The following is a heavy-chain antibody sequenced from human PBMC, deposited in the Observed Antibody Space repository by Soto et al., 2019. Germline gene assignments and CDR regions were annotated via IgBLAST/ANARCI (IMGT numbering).Heavy chain of an antibody. CDR2: INPNSGGT. CDR1: GYTFTGYY. Sequence: QVQLVQSGAEVKKPGASVKVSCKASGYTFTGYYMHWVRQAPGQGLERMGWINPNSGGTNYAQKSQGRVTMTRDTSISTAYMELSRLRSDDTAVYYCAREGGSSTPGEWFDPWGQGTLVTVSS. J-gene: IGHJ5*02. CDR3: AREGGSSTPGEWFDP. D-gene: IGHD3-10*01. V-gene: IGHV1-2*02.